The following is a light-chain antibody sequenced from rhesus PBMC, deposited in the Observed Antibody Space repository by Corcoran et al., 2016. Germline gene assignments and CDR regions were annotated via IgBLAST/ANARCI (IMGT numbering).Light chain of an antibody. V-gene: IGKV1-28*03. J-gene: IGKJ4*01. CDR1: QGISRY. CDR3: LQHNSYPLT. Sequence: DIQMTQSPSSLSASVGDTVTITCRASQGISRYLNWFQQKTGKAPKLLIYAASSLESGVPSRLSGSGSWTDFTLTVRSLQPEDFAAYYCLQHNSYPLTFGGGTKVEIK. CDR2: AAS.